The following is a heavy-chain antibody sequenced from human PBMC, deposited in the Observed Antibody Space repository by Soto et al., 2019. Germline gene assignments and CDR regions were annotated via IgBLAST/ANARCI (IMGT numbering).Heavy chain of an antibody. D-gene: IGHD6-13*01. CDR2: MNPNSGNT. V-gene: IGHV1-8*01. J-gene: IGHJ6*02. Sequence: GASVKVSCKASGYTFTSYDINWVRQATGQGLEWMGWMNPNSGNTDYAQKFQGRVTITRNTSISTAYMELSSLRSEDTAVYYCARDSSGWYSRFERLYYYYGMDVWGQGTTVTVSS. CDR1: GYTFTSYD. CDR3: ARDSSGWYSRFERLYYYYGMDV.